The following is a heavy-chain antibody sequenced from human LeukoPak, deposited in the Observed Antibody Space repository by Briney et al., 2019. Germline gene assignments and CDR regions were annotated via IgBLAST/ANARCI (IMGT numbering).Heavy chain of an antibody. Sequence: GGSLRLSCAASGFTFGSFWMFWVRQAPGRGLEWVANIKQDGSEKYYVDSVKGRFTISRDNAENSLSLQMNSLRADDTAVYYCVGGSGWLFDYWGQGTLVTVSS. CDR2: IKQDGSEK. CDR1: GFTFGSFW. V-gene: IGHV3-7*01. CDR3: VGGSGWLFDY. J-gene: IGHJ4*02. D-gene: IGHD6-19*01.